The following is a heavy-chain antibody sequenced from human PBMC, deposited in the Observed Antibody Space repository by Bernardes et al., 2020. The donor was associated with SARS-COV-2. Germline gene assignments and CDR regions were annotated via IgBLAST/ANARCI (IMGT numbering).Heavy chain of an antibody. Sequence: GGSLRLSCAASGFTFTTFAMSWVRQAPGKGLEWLSSISGSGTGTYYSDSVKGRFTISRDNSKDTLYLQMNSLRVEDTAIYYCAKSPYINPNVDYFDYWGQGTLITVSS. CDR2: ISGSGTGT. V-gene: IGHV3-23*01. J-gene: IGHJ4*02. CDR1: GFTFTTFA. D-gene: IGHD1-1*01. CDR3: AKSPYINPNVDYFDY.